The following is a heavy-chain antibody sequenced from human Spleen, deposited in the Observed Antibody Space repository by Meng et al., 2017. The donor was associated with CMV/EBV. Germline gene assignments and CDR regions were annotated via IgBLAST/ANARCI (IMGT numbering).Heavy chain of an antibody. CDR3: ARDGSGFYYQYFFDH. V-gene: IGHV4-39*01. Sequence: VSGGSIRGHYWAWIRQPPGKGLEWVGTIYHSGPTYYTPSLQRRVTMSLDTSKNQFSLQLRSVTAADTAVYYCARDGSGFYYQYFFDHWGQGTLVTVSS. CDR1: GGSIRGHY. D-gene: IGHD3-22*01. CDR2: IYHSGPT. J-gene: IGHJ4*01.